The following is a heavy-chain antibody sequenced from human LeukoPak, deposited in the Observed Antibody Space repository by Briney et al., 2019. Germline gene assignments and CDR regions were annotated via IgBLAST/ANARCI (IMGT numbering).Heavy chain of an antibody. J-gene: IGHJ4*02. CDR1: GGSISSYY. Sequence: PSETLSLTCTVSGGSISSYYWSCIRQPPGRGLEWIGYVYYSGSTNYNSSLKSRVTISVDTSKNQFSLNLRSVTAADTAVYYCARHGGGTYLQYWGQGALVIVSA. D-gene: IGHD1-26*01. CDR3: ARHGGGTYLQY. V-gene: IGHV4-59*08. CDR2: VYYSGST.